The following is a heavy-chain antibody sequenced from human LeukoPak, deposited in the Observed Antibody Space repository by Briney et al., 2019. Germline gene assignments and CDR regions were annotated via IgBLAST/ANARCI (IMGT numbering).Heavy chain of an antibody. CDR2: IYTSGST. D-gene: IGHD3-10*01. Sequence: SETLSLTCTVSGGSISSSSYYWSWIRQPAGKGLEWIGRIYTSGSTNYNPSLKSRVTMSVDTSKNQFSLKLSSVTAADTAVYYCARALRFGESNWFDPWGQGTLVTVSS. CDR3: ARALRFGESNWFDP. CDR1: GGSISSSSYY. V-gene: IGHV4-61*02. J-gene: IGHJ5*02.